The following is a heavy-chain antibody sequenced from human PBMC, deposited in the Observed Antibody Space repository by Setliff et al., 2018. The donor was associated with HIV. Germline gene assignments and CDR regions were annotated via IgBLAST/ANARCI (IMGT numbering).Heavy chain of an antibody. CDR3: VRRMGSYDAFDI. V-gene: IGHV5-51*01. CDR1: GYSFTNKW. Sequence: GESLKISCVASGYSFTNKWIGWVRQTPGKGLEWMGIIYPGDSQTKYNPSFQGQVTISVDKSITTAYLQWSSLKASDTAIYYCVRRMGSYDAFDIWGQGTMVTVSS. CDR2: IYPGDSQT. J-gene: IGHJ3*02. D-gene: IGHD5-18*01.